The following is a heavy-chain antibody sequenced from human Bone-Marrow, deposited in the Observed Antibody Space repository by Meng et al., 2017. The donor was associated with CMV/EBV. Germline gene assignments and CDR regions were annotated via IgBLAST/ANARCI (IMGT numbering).Heavy chain of an antibody. V-gene: IGHV1-69*05. CDR2: IIPIFGTA. J-gene: IGHJ3*02. CDR1: GGTFCSYA. CDR3: ARGGSLDAFDI. Sequence: SVKVSCKASGGTFCSYAISWVRQAPGQGLEWMGGIIPIFGTANYAQKFQGRVTITTDESTSTSNMELSSLRSEDTAVYYCARGGSLDAFDIWAQGTLVTVSS. D-gene: IGHD1-26*01.